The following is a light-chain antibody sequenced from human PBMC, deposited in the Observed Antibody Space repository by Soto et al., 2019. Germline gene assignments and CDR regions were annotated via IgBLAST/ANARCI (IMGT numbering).Light chain of an antibody. CDR3: QQRANWPLT. CDR1: QSVSSY. V-gene: IGKV3-11*01. Sequence: EIVLTQSPATLSFSPVERATLSFSARQSVSSYLAWYQQKPGQAPSLLIYDASNRATGIPARFSGSGSGTDFTLTISSLESEDFAVYYCQQRANWPLTFGGGTKVDIK. CDR2: DAS. J-gene: IGKJ4*01.